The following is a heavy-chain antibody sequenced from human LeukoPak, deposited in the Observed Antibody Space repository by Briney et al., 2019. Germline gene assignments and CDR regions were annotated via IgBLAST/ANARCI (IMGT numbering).Heavy chain of an antibody. CDR1: GFIFSDYW. V-gene: IGHV3-7*01. CDR3: ATRESSXARTF. D-gene: IGHD2/OR15-2a*01. J-gene: IGHJ4*02. Sequence: GGSLRLSCAASGFIFSDYWMNWVRQVPGKGLEWVANINEVGTKEDYVDSVRGRFTISRDNTKNTLYLQMNSLRSEDTAPYYCATRESSXARTFWXQGTLVTVSS. CDR2: INEVGTKE.